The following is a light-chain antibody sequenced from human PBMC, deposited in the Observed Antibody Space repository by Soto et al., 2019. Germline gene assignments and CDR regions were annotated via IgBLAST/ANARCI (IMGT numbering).Light chain of an antibody. V-gene: IGKV3-11*01. Sequence: EIVLTQSPATLSLSPGERATLSCRDSQSVSNYFAWYQQKPGQAPTLPIYDASNIATGIPARFSCSGSGTVFTLTTTSLEPEDFAVYSCQQRLNWITVGQGTLLDSK. J-gene: IGKJ5*01. CDR1: QSVSNY. CDR2: DAS. CDR3: QQRLNWIT.